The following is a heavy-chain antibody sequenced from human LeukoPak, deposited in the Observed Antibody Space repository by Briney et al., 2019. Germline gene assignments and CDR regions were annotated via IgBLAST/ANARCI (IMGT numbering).Heavy chain of an antibody. D-gene: IGHD4-11*01. CDR2: ISWDGGSI. Sequence: GGSLRLSCAASGFTFDDYTMHWVRQAPGKGLEWVSGISWDGGSIDYADSVKGRFTLSRDNSKNTLYLQMNSLRAEDTAVYYCAKKKTDYSYPSSFDYWGQGTLVTVSS. CDR1: GFTFDDYT. CDR3: AKKKTDYSYPSSFDY. V-gene: IGHV3-9*01. J-gene: IGHJ4*02.